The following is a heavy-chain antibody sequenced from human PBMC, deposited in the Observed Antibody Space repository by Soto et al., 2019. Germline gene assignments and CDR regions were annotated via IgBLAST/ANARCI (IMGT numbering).Heavy chain of an antibody. D-gene: IGHD3-3*01. V-gene: IGHV1-69*13. CDR1: GGTFSSYA. CDR3: ARDSPKMRFPGKFYYFDY. Sequence: GASVKVSCKASGGTFSSYAISWVRQAPGQGLEWMGGIIPIFGTANYAQKFQGRVTITADESTSTAYMELSSLRSEDTAVYYCARDSPKMRFPGKFYYFDYWGQGTPVTVYS. J-gene: IGHJ4*02. CDR2: IIPIFGTA.